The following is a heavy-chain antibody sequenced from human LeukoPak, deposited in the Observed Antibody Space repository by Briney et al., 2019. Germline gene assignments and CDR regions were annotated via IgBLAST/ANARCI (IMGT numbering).Heavy chain of an antibody. V-gene: IGHV5-51*01. CDR1: GYSFATYW. Sequence: GESLKISCKGSGYSFATYWIGWVRQMPGKGLEWMGIIYPGDSDTRYSPSFQGQVTISVDKSINTAYLQWSSLKASGTAMYYCASRKKGMATTGFDYWGQGTLVTVSS. J-gene: IGHJ4*02. D-gene: IGHD5-24*01. CDR2: IYPGDSDT. CDR3: ASRKKGMATTGFDY.